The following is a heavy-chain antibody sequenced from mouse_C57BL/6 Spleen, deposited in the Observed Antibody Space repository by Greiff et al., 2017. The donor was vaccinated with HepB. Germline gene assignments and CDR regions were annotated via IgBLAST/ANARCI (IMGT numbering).Heavy chain of an antibody. CDR3: ARWGDYGEAPYYYAMDY. Sequence: VKLMESDAELVKPGASVKISCKVSGYTFTDHTIHWMKQRPEQGLEWIGYIYPRDGSTKYNEKFKGKATLTADKSSSTAYMQLNSLTSEDSAVYFCARWGDYGEAPYYYAMDYWGQGTSVTVSS. CDR1: GYTFTDHT. V-gene: IGHV1-78*01. CDR2: IYPRDGST. D-gene: IGHD2-4*01. J-gene: IGHJ4*01.